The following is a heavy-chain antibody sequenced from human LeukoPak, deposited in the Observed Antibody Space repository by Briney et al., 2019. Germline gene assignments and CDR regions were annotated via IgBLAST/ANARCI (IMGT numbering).Heavy chain of an antibody. J-gene: IGHJ3*02. CDR2: ITSSSTTM. CDR3: ARLAGSSWYAFDI. Sequence: GGSLRLSCAASGFTFSSYSMNWVRQAPGKGLEWVSYITSSSTTMYYADSVKGRFTISRDNAKNSLYLQMNSLRAEDTAVYYCARLAGSSWYAFDIWGQGTMVTVSS. CDR1: GFTFSSYS. D-gene: IGHD6-13*01. V-gene: IGHV3-48*01.